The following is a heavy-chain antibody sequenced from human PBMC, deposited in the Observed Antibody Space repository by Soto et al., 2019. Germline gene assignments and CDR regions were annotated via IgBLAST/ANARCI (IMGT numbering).Heavy chain of an antibody. Sequence: GGSLRLSCAASGFSFSSHAMSWVRQAPGKGLEWVSTISGSGDSSKYADSVKGRFTISRDNSKNTLYLQMNSLRAEDTAVYYCARGSSSKTDFYYWGQGTLVTVSS. D-gene: IGHD6-13*01. V-gene: IGHV3-23*01. CDR1: GFSFSSHA. CDR2: ISGSGDSS. J-gene: IGHJ4*02. CDR3: ARGSSSKTDFYY.